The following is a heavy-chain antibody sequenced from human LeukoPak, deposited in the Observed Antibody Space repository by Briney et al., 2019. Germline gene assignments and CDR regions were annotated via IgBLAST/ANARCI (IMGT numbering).Heavy chain of an antibody. CDR2: VIPIFGTA. Sequence: GASVKVSCKASGGTFSSYAISWVRQAPGQGLEWMGGVIPIFGTANYAQKFQGRVTITTDESTSTAYMELSSLRSEDTAVYYCARGVDILTGLNPSDGERWGRGTLVTVSS. CDR1: GGTFSSYA. CDR3: ARGVDILTGLNPSDGER. D-gene: IGHD3-9*01. V-gene: IGHV1-69*05. J-gene: IGHJ4*02.